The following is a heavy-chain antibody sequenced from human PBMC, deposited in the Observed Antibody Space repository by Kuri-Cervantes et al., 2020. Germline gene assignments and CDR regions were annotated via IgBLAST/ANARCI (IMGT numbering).Heavy chain of an antibody. J-gene: IGHJ4*02. CDR2: IIPILGIA. CDR3: AREPNPPYSSGWYSGDGGY. V-gene: IGHV1-69*04. D-gene: IGHD6-19*01. CDR1: GGTFSSYT. Sequence: SVKVSCKASGGTFSSYTISWVRQAPGQGLEWMGRIIPILGIANYAQKFQGRVTITADKSTSTAYMELSSLRSEDTAVYYCAREPNPPYSSGWYSGDGGYWGQGTLVTVSS.